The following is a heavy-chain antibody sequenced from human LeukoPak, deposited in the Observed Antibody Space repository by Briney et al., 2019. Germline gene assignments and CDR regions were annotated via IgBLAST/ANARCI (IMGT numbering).Heavy chain of an antibody. CDR2: IYYSGST. Sequence: PSETLSLTCTVSGGSISSYYWSWIRQPPGKGLEWIGFIYYSGSTNYNPSLKNRVTISVDTYKNQFSVKLSSVTAADTAVYYCAREVRGVISYYFDYWGQGTLVTVSS. CDR1: GGSISSYY. V-gene: IGHV4-59*12. CDR3: AREVRGVISYYFDY. D-gene: IGHD3-10*01. J-gene: IGHJ4*02.